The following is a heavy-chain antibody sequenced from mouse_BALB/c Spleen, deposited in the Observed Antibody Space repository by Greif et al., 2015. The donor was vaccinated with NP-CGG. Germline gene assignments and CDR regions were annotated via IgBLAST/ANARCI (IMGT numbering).Heavy chain of an antibody. V-gene: IGHV1S81*02. D-gene: IGHD2-2*01. J-gene: IGHJ4*01. Sequence: VQLQQSGAELVKPGASVKLSCKASGYTFTSYYMYWVKQRPGQGLEWIGEINPSNGGTNFNEKFKSKATLTVDKSSSTAYMQLSSLTSEDSAVYYCTRYLLWLRRGAMDYWGQGTSVTVSS. CDR2: INPSNGGT. CDR1: GYTFTSYY. CDR3: TRYLLWLRRGAMDY.